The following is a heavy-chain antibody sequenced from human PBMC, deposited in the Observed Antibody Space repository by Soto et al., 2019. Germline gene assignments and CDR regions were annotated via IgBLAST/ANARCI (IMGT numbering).Heavy chain of an antibody. CDR2: LTHDGGSA. J-gene: IGHJ4*02. CDR1: GLSLTAFG. CDR3: ASIADY. V-gene: IGHV3-30*05. D-gene: IGHD2-21*01. Sequence: GGSMRLSSAAAGLSLTAFGMQWVRQPPGKGLQWVARLTHDGGSAFYADSVKGRFTVSRDTSKNTLYLQMNSLRPEDTAIYYCASIADYWGQGTLVTVSS.